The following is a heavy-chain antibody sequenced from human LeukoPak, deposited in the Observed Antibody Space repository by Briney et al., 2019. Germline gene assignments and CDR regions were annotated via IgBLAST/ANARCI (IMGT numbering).Heavy chain of an antibody. CDR3: AKGVRGSYPFDY. D-gene: IGHD1-26*01. J-gene: IGHJ4*02. CDR2: ISGSGYST. Sequence: GGSLRLSCAASGFVFSSYAMSWVRQAPGKGLEWVSAISGSGYSTYYADSVKGRFAISRDNSKNTLYLQMNSLRAEDTAVYYCAKGVRGSYPFDYWGQGTLVTVSS. CDR1: GFVFSSYA. V-gene: IGHV3-23*01.